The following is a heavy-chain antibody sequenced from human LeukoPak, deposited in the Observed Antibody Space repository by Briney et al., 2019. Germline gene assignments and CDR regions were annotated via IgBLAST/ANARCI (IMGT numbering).Heavy chain of an antibody. V-gene: IGHV4/OR15-8*01. J-gene: IGHJ6*02. Sequence: SETLSLTCGVSVGSISSGNWWTWVRQSPGKGLEWIGEIHHNGTHNYNPSLKSRVIISLDTFKNHISVILTSLNAADTAVYYCASAPILRGEGGEHYRCGLDVWGQGTTVIVSS. D-gene: IGHD2-2*02. CDR1: VGSISSGNW. CDR2: IHHNGTH. CDR3: ASAPILRGEGGEHYRCGLDV.